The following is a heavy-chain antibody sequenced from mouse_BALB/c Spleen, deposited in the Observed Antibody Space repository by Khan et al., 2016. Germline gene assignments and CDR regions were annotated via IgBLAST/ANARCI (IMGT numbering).Heavy chain of an antibody. CDR3: SGGDANIDY. J-gene: IGHJ3*01. V-gene: IGHV1-4*01. Sequence: QVQLQQSGADLARPGASVKMSCKASGYIFTTYTIQWVKQRPGQDLEWIGYINPASNYSNCNQKFKDKATLTADRSSTTAYLQLSSLTSEDSALSYCSGGDANIDYWGQGTLVTVSA. D-gene: IGHD1-3*01. CDR2: INPASNYS. CDR1: GYIFTTYT.